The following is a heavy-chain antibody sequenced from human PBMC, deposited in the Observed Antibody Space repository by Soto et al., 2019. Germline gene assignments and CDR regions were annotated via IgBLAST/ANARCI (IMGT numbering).Heavy chain of an antibody. J-gene: IGHJ4*02. V-gene: IGHV3-49*03. CDR1: GFRFGDYA. CDR2: IRSKLYGGAP. CDR3: SRGTRDLTFGGIIVFEY. Sequence: PGGSLRLSCTASGFRFGDYAMGWFRQAPGKGLEWVGFIRSKLYGGAPEYAASVKGNVIISRDDFKSIAYLQMNSLKIEDTAVYWCSRGTRDLTFGGIIVFEYWGQGTPVTVSS. D-gene: IGHD3-16*02.